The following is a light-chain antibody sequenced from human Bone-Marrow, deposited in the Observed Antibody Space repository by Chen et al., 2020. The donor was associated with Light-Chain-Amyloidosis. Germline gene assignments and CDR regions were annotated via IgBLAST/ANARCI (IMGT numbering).Light chain of an antibody. V-gene: IGLV3-21*02. Sequence: SYVLTQPSSVSVAPGQTATIAWGGNNIGSTSVHWYQQTPGQAPLLVVYDDSDRPLGIPERLSGSNSGNTATLTISRVEAGDEADYYCQVWDRSSDRPVFGGGTKLTVL. CDR1: NIGSTS. CDR2: DDS. CDR3: QVWDRSSDRPV. J-gene: IGLJ3*02.